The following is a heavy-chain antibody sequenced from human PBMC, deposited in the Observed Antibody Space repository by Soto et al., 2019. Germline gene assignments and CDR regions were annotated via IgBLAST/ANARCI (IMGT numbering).Heavy chain of an antibody. Sequence: QVQLVQSGAEVKKPGTSVKVSCKASGYSFSAHGLHWVRQAPGQKLEWMGWIHTANGNTIYSHRFQGRVTFTRDLSASTLYRELTRLRSEDTAVYCCVRDTAIPHDFFFDYWGQGTLVTVSS. CDR1: GYSFSAHG. J-gene: IGHJ4*02. CDR2: IHTANGNT. D-gene: IGHD2-2*02. CDR3: VRDTAIPHDFFFDY. V-gene: IGHV1-3*04.